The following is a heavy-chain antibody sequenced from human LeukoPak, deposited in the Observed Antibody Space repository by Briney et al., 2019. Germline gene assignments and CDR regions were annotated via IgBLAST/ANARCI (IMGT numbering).Heavy chain of an antibody. CDR2: INHSGST. V-gene: IGHV4-34*01. J-gene: IGHJ3*02. CDR1: GGSFSGYY. D-gene: IGHD2-15*01. CDR3: ARESYCSGGSCYSGRAFDI. Sequence: PSETLSLTCAVYGGSFSGYYWSWIRQPPGKGLEWIGEINHSGSTNYNPSLKSRVTISVDTSKNQFSLKLSSVTAEDTAVYYCARESYCSGGSCYSGRAFDIWGQGTMVTVSS.